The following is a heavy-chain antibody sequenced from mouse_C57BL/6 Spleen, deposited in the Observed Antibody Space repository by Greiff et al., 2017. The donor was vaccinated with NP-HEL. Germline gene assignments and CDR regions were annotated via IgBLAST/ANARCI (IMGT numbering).Heavy chain of an antibody. CDR1: GYAFSSYW. CDR3: VVSNYVSAMDY. J-gene: IGHJ4*01. V-gene: IGHV1-80*01. CDR2: IYPGDGDT. D-gene: IGHD2-5*01. Sequence: VQLQQSGAELVKPGASVKISCKASGYAFSSYWMNWVKQRPGKGLEWIGQIYPGDGDTNYNGKFKGKATLTADKSSSTAYMQRSSLTSEDSAVYFCVVSNYVSAMDYWGQGTSVTVSS.